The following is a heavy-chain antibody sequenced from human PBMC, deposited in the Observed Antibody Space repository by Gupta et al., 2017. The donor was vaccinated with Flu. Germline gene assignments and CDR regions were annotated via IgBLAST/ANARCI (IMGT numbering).Heavy chain of an antibody. Sequence: QVQLRESGPALVKPSETLSLTCTVSGGSINNYFWSWIRQSPGKRLEWIGYIYYSGSTRYNPSLESRVTMSIETSKNQFSLRMNSVTAADTATDYCARDFLGSGWWNWFDPWGPGTLVTVSS. D-gene: IGHD6-19*01. CDR2: IYYSGST. CDR1: GGSINNYF. CDR3: ARDFLGSGWWNWFDP. J-gene: IGHJ5*02. V-gene: IGHV4-59*01.